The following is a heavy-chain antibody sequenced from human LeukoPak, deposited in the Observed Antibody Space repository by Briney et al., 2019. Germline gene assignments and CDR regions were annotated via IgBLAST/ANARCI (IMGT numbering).Heavy chain of an antibody. CDR3: ARGLIGRAVAGNNWFDP. V-gene: IGHV4-39*07. J-gene: IGHJ5*02. CDR1: GGSISSSSYY. D-gene: IGHD6-19*01. CDR2: IYYSGST. Sequence: SETLSLTCTVSGGSISSSSYYWGWIRQPPGKGLEWIGSIYYSGSTYYNPSLKSRVTISVDTSKNQFSLKLSSVTAADTAVYYCARGLIGRAVAGNNWFDPWGQGTLVTVSS.